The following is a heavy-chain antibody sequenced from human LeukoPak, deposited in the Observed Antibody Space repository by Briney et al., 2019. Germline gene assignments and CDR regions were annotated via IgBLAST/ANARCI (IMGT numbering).Heavy chain of an antibody. J-gene: IGHJ4*02. D-gene: IGHD6-13*01. V-gene: IGHV1-8*03. CDR1: GYTFTSYD. Sequence: GASVKVSCKASGYTFTSYDINWVRQATGQGLEWMGWMNPNSGNTGYAQKFQGRVTITRNTSISTAYMELSSLRSEDTAVYYCARVKRIAAAGTGLAYWGQGTLVTVSS. CDR3: ARVKRIAAAGTGLAY. CDR2: MNPNSGNT.